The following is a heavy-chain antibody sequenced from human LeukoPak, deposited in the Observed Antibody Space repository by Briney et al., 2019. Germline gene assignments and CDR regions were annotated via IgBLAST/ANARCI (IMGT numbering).Heavy chain of an antibody. Sequence: GASVKVSCKASGGTFSSYAISWVRQAPGQGLEWMGRIIPILGIANYAQKFQGRVTITADKSTSTAYMELSSLRSEDTAVYYCATLRGYSYGYARDNNWFDPWGQGTLVTVSS. D-gene: IGHD5-18*01. CDR1: GGTFSSYA. V-gene: IGHV1-69*04. CDR3: ATLRGYSYGYARDNNWFDP. CDR2: IIPILGIA. J-gene: IGHJ5*02.